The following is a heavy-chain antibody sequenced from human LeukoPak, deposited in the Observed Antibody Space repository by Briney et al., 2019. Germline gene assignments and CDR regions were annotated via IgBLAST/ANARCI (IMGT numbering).Heavy chain of an antibody. CDR1: GFTFSSYA. D-gene: IGHD6-19*01. CDR3: AKGVVVAGRSLYYHGMDV. CDR2: ISGSGDYT. V-gene: IGHV3-23*01. Sequence: GGSLRLSCAASGFTFSSYAMSWVRPAPGKGLEWVSAISGSGDYTYYADSVEGRFTISRDNSKNTLYLQMNSLGAEDTAVYYCAKGVVVAGRSLYYHGMDVWGQGTTVTVSS. J-gene: IGHJ6*02.